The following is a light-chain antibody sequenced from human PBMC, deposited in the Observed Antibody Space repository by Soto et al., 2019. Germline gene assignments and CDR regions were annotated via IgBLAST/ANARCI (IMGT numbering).Light chain of an antibody. CDR3: QQYSTYPLT. V-gene: IGKV3-15*01. CDR2: GAS. J-gene: IGKJ4*01. Sequence: EIVMTQSPATLSVSPGERATLYCRASQSVSSNLAWYQQKPGQAPRLLIYGASTRATGIPARFSGSGSGTEFTLTISSLQSEDFATYYCQQYSTYPLTFGGGTKVDIK. CDR1: QSVSSN.